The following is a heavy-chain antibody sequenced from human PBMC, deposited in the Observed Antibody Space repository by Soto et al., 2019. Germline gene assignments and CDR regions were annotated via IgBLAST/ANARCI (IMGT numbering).Heavy chain of an antibody. CDR3: ARGVRDHY. Sequence: EVQLVESGGGLVQPGESLRLSCAASGFTFSNYWMSWVRQAPGKGLEWVANIKPDGSEKYYVDSVKGRFTISRDNAKNSLYLQMNSLKAEDTAVYYCARGVRDHYWGQGTLVTVSS. CDR1: GFTFSNYW. CDR2: IKPDGSEK. D-gene: IGHD2-21*01. J-gene: IGHJ4*02. V-gene: IGHV3-7*04.